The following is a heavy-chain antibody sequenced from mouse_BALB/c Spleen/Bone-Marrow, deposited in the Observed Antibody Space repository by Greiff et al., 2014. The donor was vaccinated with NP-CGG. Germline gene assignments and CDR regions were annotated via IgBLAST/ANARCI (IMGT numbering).Heavy chain of an antibody. CDR2: IDPYYGSS. J-gene: IGHJ4*01. CDR3: ARSYLYAKDY. V-gene: IGHV1-39*01. CDR1: GYSFTGYN. Sequence: EVQLLESGPELEKPGASVKILCKASGYSFTGYNMNWVKQSNGKSLEWIGNIDPYYGSSSYNQKFKGKATLTVDKSSSTAYMQLKSLTSEDSAVYYCARSYLYAKDYWGQGTSVTVSS. D-gene: IGHD2-10*01.